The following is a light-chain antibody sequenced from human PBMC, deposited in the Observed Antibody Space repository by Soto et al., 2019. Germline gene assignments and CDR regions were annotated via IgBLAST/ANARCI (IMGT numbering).Light chain of an antibody. CDR3: ETWDSNTLYV. Sequence: QPVLTQSSSASASLGSSVKLTCTLSSGHSSYIIAWHQQQPGKAPRYLMKLEGSGSYNKGSGVPDRFSGSSSGADRYLTISNLQFEDESDYYFETWDSNTLYVFGTGTKVTVL. J-gene: IGLJ1*01. CDR1: SGHSSYI. CDR2: LEGSGSY. V-gene: IGLV4-60*02.